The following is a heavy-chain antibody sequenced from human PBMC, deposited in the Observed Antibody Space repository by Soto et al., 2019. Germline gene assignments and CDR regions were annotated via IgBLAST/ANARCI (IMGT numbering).Heavy chain of an antibody. J-gene: IGHJ4*01. Sequence: VQLLESGGGLVQPGGILRLSCAASGFIFSNYDMSWVRQATGKGLEWVSTITGSGGRAYYADSVKGRFTISRDNSKNTLELQMNSLGSEDPAVYYCAKRPAQIRTFAYWGHGRLDNVSS. CDR3: AKRPAQIRTFAY. V-gene: IGHV3-23*01. CDR2: ITGSGGRA. CDR1: GFIFSNYD. D-gene: IGHD3-10*01.